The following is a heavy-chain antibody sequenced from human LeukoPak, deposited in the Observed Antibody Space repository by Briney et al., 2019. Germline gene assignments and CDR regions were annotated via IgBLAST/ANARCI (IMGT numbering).Heavy chain of an antibody. Sequence: SETLSLTCTVSGGSMKSGTYYWSWIRQPAGKGLEWIGRIYTSGSTNYNPSLKSRVTISIDTSKNQFSLNLSSVTAADTAVYYCARGDSNDNGYGDYPDYWGQGTLVTVSS. V-gene: IGHV4-61*02. CDR3: ARGDSNDNGYGDYPDY. CDR1: GGSMKSGTYY. CDR2: IYTSGST. D-gene: IGHD4-17*01. J-gene: IGHJ4*02.